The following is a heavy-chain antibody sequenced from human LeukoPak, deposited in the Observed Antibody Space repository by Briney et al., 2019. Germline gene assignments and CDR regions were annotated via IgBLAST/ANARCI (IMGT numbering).Heavy chain of an antibody. CDR2: INSDGSST. J-gene: IGHJ4*02. CDR1: GFTFSSYW. D-gene: IGHD3-10*01. V-gene: IGHV3-74*01. Sequence: GGSLRLSCAASGFTFSSYWMHWVRQAPGKGLVWVSRINSDGSSTSYADSVKGRFTISRDNAKNTLYLQMNSLRAEDTAVYYCAKEGNVLLWFGESQTPFDYWGQGTLVTVSS. CDR3: AKEGNVLLWFGESQTPFDY.